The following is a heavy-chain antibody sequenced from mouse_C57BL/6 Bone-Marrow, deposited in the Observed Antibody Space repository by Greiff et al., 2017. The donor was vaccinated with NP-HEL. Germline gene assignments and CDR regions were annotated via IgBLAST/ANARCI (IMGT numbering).Heavy chain of an antibody. CDR3: ARKGLYGNYEAWFAY. V-gene: IGHV1-42*01. CDR1: GYSFTGYY. Sequence: VQLQQSGPELVKPGASVKISCKASGYSFTGYYMNWVKQSPEKSLEWIGEINPSTGGTTYNQKFKAKATLTVDKSSSTAYMQLKSLTSEDSAVYYCARKGLYGNYEAWFAYWGQGTLVTVSA. D-gene: IGHD2-1*01. CDR2: INPSTGGT. J-gene: IGHJ3*01.